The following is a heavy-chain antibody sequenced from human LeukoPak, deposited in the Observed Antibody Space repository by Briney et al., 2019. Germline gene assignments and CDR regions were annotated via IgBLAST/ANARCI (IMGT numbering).Heavy chain of an antibody. CDR2: ISTSGST. D-gene: IGHD2-21*01. Sequence: SETLSLTCTVSGGSISSYYWNWIRQPAGRGLEWIGRISTSGSTNYNPSLKSRVTISVDTSKNQFSLSLSSVTAADTAVYYCARITFVVEGYGMDVWGQGTTVTVSS. CDR3: ARITFVVEGYGMDV. CDR1: GGSISSYY. J-gene: IGHJ6*02. V-gene: IGHV4-4*07.